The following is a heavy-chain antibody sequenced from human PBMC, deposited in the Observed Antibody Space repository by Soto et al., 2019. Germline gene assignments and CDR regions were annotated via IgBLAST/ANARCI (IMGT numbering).Heavy chain of an antibody. D-gene: IGHD3-9*01. V-gene: IGHV4-34*01. CDR3: AREVVLRYFDWLLYTNWFDP. J-gene: IGHJ5*02. CDR1: GGSFSGYY. Sequence: SETLSLTCAVYGGSFSGYYWSWIRQPPGKGLEWIGEINHSGSTNYNPSLKSRVTISVDTSKNQFSLKLSSVTAADTAVYYCAREVVLRYFDWLLYTNWFDPWGQGTLVTVSS. CDR2: INHSGST.